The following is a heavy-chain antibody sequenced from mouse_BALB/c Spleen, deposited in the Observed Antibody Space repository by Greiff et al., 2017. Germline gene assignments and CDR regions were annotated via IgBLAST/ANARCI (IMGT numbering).Heavy chain of an antibody. CDR2: SRNKANDYTT. CDR1: GFTFSDFY. D-gene: IGHD1-1*01. CDR3: ARDYYGSSYWYFDV. Sequence: KLMESGGGLVQPGGSLRLSCATSGFTFSDFYMEWVRQPPGKRLEWIAASRNKANDYTTEYSASVKGRFIVSRDTSQSILYLQMNALRAEDTAIYYCARDYYGSSYWYFDVWGAGTTVTVSS. J-gene: IGHJ1*01. V-gene: IGHV7-1*02.